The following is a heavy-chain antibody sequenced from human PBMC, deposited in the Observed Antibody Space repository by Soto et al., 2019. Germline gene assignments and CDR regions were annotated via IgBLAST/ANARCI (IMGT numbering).Heavy chain of an antibody. CDR3: TGEVASGY. J-gene: IGHJ4*02. CDR1: GFTVSTYG. Sequence: QVQLVESGGGVVQPGRSLRLSCAVSGFTVSTYGMHWVRQAPGKGLERVAVISRDGGTKYYADSVKGRFTISRDNSRNTLFLEMNSLRGDDIAVYYCTGEVASGYWGQVTLVGVSS. V-gene: IGHV3-30*03. CDR2: ISRDGGTK. D-gene: IGHD2-8*02.